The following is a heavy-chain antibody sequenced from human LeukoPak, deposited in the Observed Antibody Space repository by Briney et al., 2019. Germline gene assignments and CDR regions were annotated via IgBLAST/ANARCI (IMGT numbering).Heavy chain of an antibody. CDR1: GFTFSSYS. CDR2: ISSSSSYI. V-gene: IGHV3-21*01. J-gene: IGHJ4*02. CDR3: ARLLSIAAVGFDY. D-gene: IGHD6-13*01. Sequence: KPGGSLRPSCAASGFTFSSYSMNWVRQAPGKGLEWVSSISSSSSYIYYADSVKGRFTISRDNAKNSLYLQMNSLRAEDTAVYYCARLLSIAAVGFDYWGQGTLVTVSS.